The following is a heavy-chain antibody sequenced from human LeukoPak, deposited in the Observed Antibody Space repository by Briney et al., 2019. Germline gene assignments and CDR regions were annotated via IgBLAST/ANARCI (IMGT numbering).Heavy chain of an antibody. CDR3: ATDRGWRTSGYYLYYFEY. D-gene: IGHD3-3*01. CDR2: IKHDGSEK. Sequence: GGSLRLSCAASGFTFSDYYMSWVRQAPGKGLEWVASIKHDGSEKYYVDSVRGRFTISRENNKKLLYMQKRRLRGEDRAVYYCATDRGWRTSGYYLYYFEYWGQGTLVTFSS. J-gene: IGHJ4*02. V-gene: IGHV3-7*01. CDR1: GFTFSDYY.